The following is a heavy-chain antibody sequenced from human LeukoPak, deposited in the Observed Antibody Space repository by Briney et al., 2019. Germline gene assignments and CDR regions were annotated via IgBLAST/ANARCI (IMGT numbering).Heavy chain of an antibody. CDR1: GFTFSSYA. CDR3: ARFGSPELGYCSSTSCYWFDP. D-gene: IGHD2-2*01. V-gene: IGHV3-23*01. Sequence: GGSLRLSCVASGFTFSSYAMSWVRQAPGKGLEWVSAISGSGGSTYYADSVKGRFTISRDNSKNTLYLQMNSLRAEDTAVYYCARFGSPELGYCSSTSCYWFDPWGQGTLVTVSS. CDR2: ISGSGGST. J-gene: IGHJ5*02.